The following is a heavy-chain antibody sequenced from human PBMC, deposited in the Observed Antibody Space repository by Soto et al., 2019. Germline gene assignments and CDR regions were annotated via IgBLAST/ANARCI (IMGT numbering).Heavy chain of an antibody. J-gene: IGHJ5*02. CDR1: GGTFSSYA. D-gene: IGHD6-13*01. V-gene: IGHV1-69*13. CDR3: ARDKSGVRYSSSWLLNWFDP. CDR2: IIPIFGTA. Sequence: SVKVSCKASGGTFSSYAISWVRLAPGQGLEWMGGIIPIFGTANYAQKFQGRVTITADESTSTAYMELSSLRSEDTAVYYCARDKSGVRYSSSWLLNWFDPWGQGTLVTVSS.